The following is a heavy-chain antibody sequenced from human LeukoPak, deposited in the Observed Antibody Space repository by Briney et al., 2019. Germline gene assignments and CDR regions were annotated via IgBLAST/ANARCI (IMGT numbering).Heavy chain of an antibody. CDR1: GFTFSGYS. CDR2: ISGSSSYI. V-gene: IGHV3-21*01. CDR3: ARGGRFFEY. Sequence: GGSLRLSCTASGFTFSGYSMNWVRQAPGKGLEWVSFISGSSSYIYYADSVKGRFTISRDNAKNSLYLQMNSLGADDTAVYYCARGGRFFEYWGQGTLVTVSS. D-gene: IGHD3-3*01. J-gene: IGHJ4*02.